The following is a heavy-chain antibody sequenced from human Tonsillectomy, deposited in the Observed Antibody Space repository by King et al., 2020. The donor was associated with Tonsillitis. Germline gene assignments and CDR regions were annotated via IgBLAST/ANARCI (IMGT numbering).Heavy chain of an antibody. CDR1: GGSISSYY. J-gene: IGHJ4*02. D-gene: IGHD2-15*01. V-gene: IGHV4-59*01. CDR3: ARGYCSGGSCSSFDY. CDR2: IYYSGST. Sequence: VQLQESGPGLVKPSETLSLTCTVSGGSISSYYWSWIRQPPGKGLEWIGYIYYSGSTNYNPSLKSRVTISVDTSKNQLSLTLSSVTAADTAVYYCARGYCSGGSCSSFDYWGQGTLVTVSS.